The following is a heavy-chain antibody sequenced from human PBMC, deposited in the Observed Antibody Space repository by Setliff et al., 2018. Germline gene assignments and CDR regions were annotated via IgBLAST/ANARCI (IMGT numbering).Heavy chain of an antibody. D-gene: IGHD2-2*01. CDR2: IFRSSGST. Sequence: ETLSLTCNVSGDPISRDYWNWIRQSPGKGLEWVAHIFRSSGSTYYADSVKGRFTISRDNSNNTLYLQMNSLRGEDTAVYYCAQVGYQLLWAKDHNDLYYYMDVWGKGTTVTVS. CDR3: AQVGYQLLWAKDHNDLYYYMDV. J-gene: IGHJ6*03. CDR1: GDPISRDY. V-gene: IGHV3-66*02.